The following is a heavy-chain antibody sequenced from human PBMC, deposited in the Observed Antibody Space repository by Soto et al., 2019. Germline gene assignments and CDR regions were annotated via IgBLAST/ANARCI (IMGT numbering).Heavy chain of an antibody. V-gene: IGHV2-5*02. CDR1: GFSLSTIGVG. Sequence: QITLKESGPTLVKPTQTLTLTCTFSGFSLSTIGVGVGWIRQPPGKALEWLALIYWDDDKRYSPSLKSRLTVTTDTSKNQVVLTMPNMDPVDTATYYCVQSRCGGDCLQSYSSHSYYGLDVWGQGTTVTVSS. CDR3: VQSRCGGDCLQSYSSHSYYGLDV. D-gene: IGHD2-21*02. J-gene: IGHJ6*02. CDR2: IYWDDDK.